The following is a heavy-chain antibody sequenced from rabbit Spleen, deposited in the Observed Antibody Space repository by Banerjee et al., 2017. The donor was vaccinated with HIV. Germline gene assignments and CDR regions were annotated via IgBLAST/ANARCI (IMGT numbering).Heavy chain of an antibody. V-gene: IGHV1S40*01. CDR3: ARDVGYILMDL. CDR1: GIDFSSSYW. D-gene: IGHD1-1*01. J-gene: IGHJ6*01. Sequence: QSLEESGGDLVKPGASLTLTCTASGIDFSSSYWICWVRQAPGKGLEWIACIYTGSSGSTYYASWAKGRFTISKTSSTTVTLQMTSLTAADTATYFCARDVGYILMDLWGQGTLVTVS. CDR2: IYTGSSGST.